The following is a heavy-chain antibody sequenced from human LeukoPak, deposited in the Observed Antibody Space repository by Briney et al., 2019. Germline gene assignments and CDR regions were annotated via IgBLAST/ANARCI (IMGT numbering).Heavy chain of an antibody. CDR1: GGSISSGSYY. CDR3: AREFGYAVTSLDY. CDR2: IYTSGST. D-gene: IGHD4-17*01. V-gene: IGHV4-61*02. Sequence: SETLSLTCTVSGGSISSGSYYWSWIRRPAGKGLEWIVRIYTSGSTHYNPSLKRRVTISVDTSKNQFSLKLSSVTAADTAVYYCAREFGYAVTSLDYWGQGTLVTVPS. J-gene: IGHJ4*02.